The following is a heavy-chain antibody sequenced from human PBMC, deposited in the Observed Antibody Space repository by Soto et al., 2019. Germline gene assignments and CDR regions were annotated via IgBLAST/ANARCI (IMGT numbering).Heavy chain of an antibody. V-gene: IGHV4-34*01. CDR2: INQSGST. D-gene: IGHD2-8*01. CDR3: ARGLRLRLGYLVYSYNFDF. J-gene: IGHJ4*02. CDR1: EGSFSGYY. Sequence: PSETLSLTCAVYEGSFSGYYWSWIRQSPGRGLEWIGEINQSGSTKYNPSLKSRVTISVDRSKNQFSLKLSSVTAADTAVYYCARGLRLRLGYLVYSYNFDFWGQGTPVTVSS.